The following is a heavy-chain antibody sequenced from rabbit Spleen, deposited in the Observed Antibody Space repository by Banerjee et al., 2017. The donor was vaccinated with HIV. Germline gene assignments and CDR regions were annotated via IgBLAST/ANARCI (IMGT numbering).Heavy chain of an antibody. D-gene: IGHD1-1*01. V-gene: IGHV1S45*01. J-gene: IGHJ4*01. CDR3: ARDLVAVIGWNFNL. CDR1: GFSFSSNYW. Sequence: QEQLEESGGDLVKPEGSLTLTCTASGFSFSSNYWTCWVRQAPGKGLEWIACIWGGSSGRTYYASWAKSRFTISKTSSTTVTLQMTSLTAADTATYFCARDLVAVIGWNFNLWGPGTLVTVS. CDR2: IWGGSSGRT.